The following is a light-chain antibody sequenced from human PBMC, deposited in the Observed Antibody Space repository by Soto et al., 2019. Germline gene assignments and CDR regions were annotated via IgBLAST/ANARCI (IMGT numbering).Light chain of an antibody. CDR3: QQSSFTGYT. J-gene: IGKJ2*01. CDR2: AAS. CDR1: QNIRTS. V-gene: IGKV1-39*01. Sequence: DIQMTQSPSSLSASVGDRVTITCRASQNIRTSLNWYQQRPGKAPQLLIYAASSLQSGVSSRFSGSGSGTNFTLTVISLQPEDFAIYYCQQSSFTGYTFGQGTKVDI.